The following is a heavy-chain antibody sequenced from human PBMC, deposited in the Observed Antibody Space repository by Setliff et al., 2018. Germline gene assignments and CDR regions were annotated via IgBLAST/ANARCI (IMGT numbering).Heavy chain of an antibody. V-gene: IGHV1-2*04. CDR1: GYPFTDYY. J-gene: IGHJ4*02. Sequence: ASVKVSCKTSGYPFTDYYIHWVRQAPGQGLEWMGRINPNSGGTNYAQKFQGWVTMTRDTSISTAYMELSRLRSDDTAVYYCARDRDSSGYPYYFDYWGQGTLVTVSS. CDR3: ARDRDSSGYPYYFDY. D-gene: IGHD3-22*01. CDR2: INPNSGGT.